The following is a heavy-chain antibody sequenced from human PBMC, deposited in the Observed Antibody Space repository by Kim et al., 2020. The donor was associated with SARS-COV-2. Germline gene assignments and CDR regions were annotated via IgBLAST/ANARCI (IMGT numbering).Heavy chain of an antibody. J-gene: IGHJ4*02. Sequence: GGSLRLSCSASGFTFSSFGIHWVRQAPGKGLEWVAFIWYDGSKTYYSDSVRGRFTISRDNSKDTVSLQMDSLRADDTAVYYCARDRLRYVDFWGQGSLV. CDR1: GFTFSSFG. CDR2: IWYDGSKT. V-gene: IGHV3-33*01. CDR3: ARDRLRYVDF. D-gene: IGHD3-9*01.